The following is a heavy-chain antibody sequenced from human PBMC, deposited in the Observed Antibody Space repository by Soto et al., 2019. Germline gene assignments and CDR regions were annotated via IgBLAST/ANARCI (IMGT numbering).Heavy chain of an antibody. D-gene: IGHD2-21*02. J-gene: IGHJ4*02. CDR1: GFTFSSYS. V-gene: IGHV3-21*01. CDR2: ISSSSSYI. CDR3: ARDLGNCGGDCYPYYFDY. Sequence: EVQLVESGGGLVKPGGSLRLSCAASGFTFSSYSMNWVRQAPGQGLEWVSSISSSSSYIYYADSVKGRFTISRDNAKNSLYLQMNSLRAEDTAVYYCARDLGNCGGDCYPYYFDYWGQGTLVTVSS.